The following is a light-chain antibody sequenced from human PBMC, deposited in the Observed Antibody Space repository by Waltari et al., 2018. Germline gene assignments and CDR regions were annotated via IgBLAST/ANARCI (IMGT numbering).Light chain of an antibody. CDR1: QSISSY. Sequence: DIQMTQSPSSLSASVGDRVTITCRASQSISSYLNWYQQKPGKAPKLLIYAASSLQSGVPERFSGSGSGTDFTLTISSLQPEDFATYYCQHSYSTPLFTFGPGTKVDIK. CDR3: QHSYSTPLFT. V-gene: IGKV1-39*01. J-gene: IGKJ3*01. CDR2: AAS.